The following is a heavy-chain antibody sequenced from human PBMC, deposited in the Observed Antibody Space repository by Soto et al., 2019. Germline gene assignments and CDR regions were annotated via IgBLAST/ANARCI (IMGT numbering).Heavy chain of an antibody. J-gene: IGHJ6*02. D-gene: IGHD3-10*01. CDR3: ARGPHRSVSYRSYYYYGMDV. V-gene: IGHV1-69*13. CDR2: IIPIFGTA. CDR1: GGTFSSYA. Sequence: GASVKVSCKASGGTFSSYAISWVRQAPGQGLEWMGGIIPIFGTANYAQKFQGRVTITADESTSTAYMELSSLRSEDTAVYYCARGPHRSVSYRSYYYYGMDVWGQGTTVTVSS.